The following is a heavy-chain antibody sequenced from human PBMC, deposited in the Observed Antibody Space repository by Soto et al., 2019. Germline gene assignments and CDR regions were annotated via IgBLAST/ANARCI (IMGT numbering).Heavy chain of an antibody. CDR2: IQNSGST. CDR3: AKCVLRYFDYDY. CDR1: GCSISSYY. J-gene: IGHJ4*02. V-gene: IGHV4-59*01. Sequence: PETLFLIRTVSGCSISSYYWRSIRQHPGKGLEWTGLIQNSGSTNYNPSLKSPVTISVDTSKNQFSLKLSSVTAEDTAVYYCAKCVLRYFDYDYWGRGNLVTVAS. D-gene: IGHD3-9*01.